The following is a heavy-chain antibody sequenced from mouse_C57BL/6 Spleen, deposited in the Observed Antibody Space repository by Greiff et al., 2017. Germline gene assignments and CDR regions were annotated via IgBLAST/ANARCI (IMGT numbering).Heavy chain of an antibody. Sequence: QVQLQQPGAELVMPGASVKLSCKASGYTFTSYWMHWVKQRPGQGLEWIGEIDPSDSYTNYNQKFKGKSTLTVDKSSSTAYMQLSSLTSEDSAVYYCARWYDGFAYWGQGTLVTVSA. CDR2: IDPSDSYT. D-gene: IGHD2-3*01. CDR3: ARWYDGFAY. CDR1: GYTFTSYW. J-gene: IGHJ3*01. V-gene: IGHV1-69*01.